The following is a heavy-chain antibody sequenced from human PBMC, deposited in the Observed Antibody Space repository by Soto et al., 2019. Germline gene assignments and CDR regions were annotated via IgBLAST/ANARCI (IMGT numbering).Heavy chain of an antibody. CDR3: ARGGSLYWYFDL. CDR1: GYTFTSYG. D-gene: IGHD1-26*01. Sequence: GASVKVSCKASGYTFTSYGISWVRQAPGQGLEWMGWISAYNGNTKYAQKLQGRVTITRDTSASTAYMELSSLRSEDTAVYYCARGGSLYWYFDLWGRGTLVTVSS. CDR2: ISAYNGNT. V-gene: IGHV1-18*01. J-gene: IGHJ2*01.